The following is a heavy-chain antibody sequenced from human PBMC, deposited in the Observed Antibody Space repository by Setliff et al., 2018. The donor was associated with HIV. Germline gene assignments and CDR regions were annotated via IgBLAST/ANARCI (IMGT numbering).Heavy chain of an antibody. J-gene: IGHJ4*02. Sequence: NPSETLSLTCNVSGASTNAYFLSWVRHPAGKGLEWIGHIYTSGITNHNPSLKSRVTMSLDTSKEQFSLRLRSATAADTAIYYCAREPSPSQWQPLYFDVWGRGILVTVSS. CDR1: GASTNAYF. CDR2: IYTSGIT. CDR3: AREPSPSQWQPLYFDV. V-gene: IGHV4-4*07. D-gene: IGHD6-19*01.